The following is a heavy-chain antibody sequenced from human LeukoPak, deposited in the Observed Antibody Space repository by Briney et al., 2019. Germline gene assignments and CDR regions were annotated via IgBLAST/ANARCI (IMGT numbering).Heavy chain of an antibody. CDR2: IVGSGGTT. J-gene: IGHJ4*02. CDR1: GFMFNNYW. Sequence: GGSPRLSCAASGFMFNNYWMTWVRQAPGKGLEWVSGIVGSGGTTYYADSVKGRFTISRDNSKNALYLQMNSLRAEDTAVYYCGRDLDWGAFDHWGQGTLVTVSS. V-gene: IGHV3-23*01. CDR3: GRDLDWGAFDH. D-gene: IGHD3-9*01.